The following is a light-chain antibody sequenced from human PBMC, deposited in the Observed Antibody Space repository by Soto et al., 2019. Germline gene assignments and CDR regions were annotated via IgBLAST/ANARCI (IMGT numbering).Light chain of an antibody. Sequence: EIVMTQSPATLSVSPGDTVTVSCRASQSVSSNLAWYQQKPGQAPRLLIYGASTRATGIPARFSGSGSGTEFTLTISSLQSEDFAVYYCQQYNNWPRTFGQGTKVDIK. CDR3: QQYNNWPRT. CDR1: QSVSSN. CDR2: GAS. V-gene: IGKV3-15*01. J-gene: IGKJ1*01.